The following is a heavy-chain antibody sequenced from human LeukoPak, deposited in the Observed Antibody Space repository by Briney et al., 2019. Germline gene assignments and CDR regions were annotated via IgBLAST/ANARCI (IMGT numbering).Heavy chain of an antibody. CDR3: AHKHSAVGGFDY. CDR2: TCWDDDK. V-gene: IGHV2-5*02. D-gene: IGHD6-19*01. Sequence: SGPTLVNPTQTLRLTGTFSGFSLTTTGVSVGWIRQPPGKALEWLALTCWDDDKRYSPSLQSRLTITKDTSQNRVVLSMTNMDPVDTATYYCAHKHSAVGGFDYGGQGTLVTVSS. J-gene: IGHJ4*02. CDR1: GFSLTTTGVS.